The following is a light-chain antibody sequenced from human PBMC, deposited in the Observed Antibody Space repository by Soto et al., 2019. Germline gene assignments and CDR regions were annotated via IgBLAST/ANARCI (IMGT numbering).Light chain of an antibody. J-gene: IGKJ1*01. V-gene: IGKV3-20*01. CDR3: QQYGSSPRT. CDR2: GAS. CDR1: QSVSSSY. Sequence: EIVLTQSPGTLSLSPGERATLSCRASQSVSSSYLAWYQQKPGQAPRLLIYGASSRATGIPDRFCGSGSGTDFTLTISRQEPEDFAVYYCQQYGSSPRTFGKGTKVEIK.